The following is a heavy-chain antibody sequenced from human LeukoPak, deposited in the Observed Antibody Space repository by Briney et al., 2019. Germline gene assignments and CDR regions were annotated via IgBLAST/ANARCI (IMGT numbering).Heavy chain of an antibody. D-gene: IGHD2-8*01. CDR3: AKEMVYAIVTSVGFDP. CDR1: GFTFSSYA. Sequence: GGSLRLSCAASGFTFSSYAMSWVRQAPGKGLEWVSAISGSGGSTYYADSVKGRFTISRDNSKNTLYLQMNGLRAEDTAVYYCAKEMVYAIVTSVGFDPWGQGTLVTVSS. J-gene: IGHJ5*02. V-gene: IGHV3-23*01. CDR2: ISGSGGST.